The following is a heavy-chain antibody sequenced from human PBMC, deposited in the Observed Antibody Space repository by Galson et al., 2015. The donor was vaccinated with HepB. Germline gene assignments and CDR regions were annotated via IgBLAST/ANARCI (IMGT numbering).Heavy chain of an antibody. CDR1: GFSFNKYA. Sequence: SLRLSCAASGFSFNKYAMNWVRQAPGKGPEWVAVICISGGDTFYADSVKGRFTISRDNSKNTLFLQMNSLRPDDTAKYYCAKDVRDSSGHYRPPDAFDIWGQGTVVTVSS. CDR3: AKDVRDSSGHYRPPDAFDI. V-gene: IGHV3-23*01. D-gene: IGHD3-22*01. J-gene: IGHJ3*02. CDR2: ICISGGDT.